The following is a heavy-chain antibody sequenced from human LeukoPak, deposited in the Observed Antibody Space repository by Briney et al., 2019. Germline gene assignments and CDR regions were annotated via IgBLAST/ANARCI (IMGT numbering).Heavy chain of an antibody. D-gene: IGHD3-22*01. CDR2: ISNDGSNK. CDR1: GFTFSSYG. V-gene: IGHV3-30*18. Sequence: GGSLRLSCAASGFTFSSYGMHWVRQVPGKGLEWVAVISNDGSNKYYADSVKGRFTISRDNSKNTLYLQMNSLRGEDSAVYYCAQEDYYDSSAYLGHWGQGTLVTVSS. J-gene: IGHJ4*02. CDR3: AQEDYYDSSAYLGH.